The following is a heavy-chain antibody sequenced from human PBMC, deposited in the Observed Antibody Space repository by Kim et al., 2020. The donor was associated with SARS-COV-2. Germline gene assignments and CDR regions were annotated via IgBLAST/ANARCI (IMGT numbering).Heavy chain of an antibody. Sequence: GGSLRLSCAASGFSFDDYALHWVRQPPGKGLEWVSGISWNGDNRGYADSVMGRFTISRDNAKNSLYLQMNDLRPDDTALYYCARSGDGTYPQGAYYYGLDVWGQGTTVTVSS. V-gene: IGHV3-9*01. J-gene: IGHJ6*02. CDR3: ARSGDGTYPQGAYYYGLDV. CDR2: ISWNGDNR. D-gene: IGHD3-16*02. CDR1: GFSFDDYA.